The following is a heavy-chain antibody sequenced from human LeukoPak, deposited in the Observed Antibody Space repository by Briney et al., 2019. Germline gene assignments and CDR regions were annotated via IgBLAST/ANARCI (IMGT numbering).Heavy chain of an antibody. D-gene: IGHD6-6*01. CDR2: ISYDGSNK. Sequence: GGSLRLSCAASGFTFSSYAMHWVRQAPGKGLECVAVISYDGSNKYFADSVKGRFTISRDNSKNTLYLQMNSLRAEDTAVYYCARPRGPYSSSSGLDVWGKGTTVTVSS. J-gene: IGHJ6*04. CDR3: ARPRGPYSSSSGLDV. CDR1: GFTFSSYA. V-gene: IGHV3-30-3*01.